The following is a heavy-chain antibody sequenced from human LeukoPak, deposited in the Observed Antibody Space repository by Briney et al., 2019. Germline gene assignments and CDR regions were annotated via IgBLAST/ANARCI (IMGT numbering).Heavy chain of an antibody. V-gene: IGHV1-8*01. CDR1: GHTFTSYD. CDR3: ASGGDTYSRFLP. CDR2: INPNSGNT. D-gene: IGHD6-13*01. J-gene: IGHJ5*02. Sequence: ASVKVSCKASGHTFTSYDINWVRQATGQGLEWMGWINPNSGNTGYAQKFQGRVTMTRNTSISTAYMELSSLRSEDTAVYYCASGGDTYSRFLPLGQGTLVTVSS.